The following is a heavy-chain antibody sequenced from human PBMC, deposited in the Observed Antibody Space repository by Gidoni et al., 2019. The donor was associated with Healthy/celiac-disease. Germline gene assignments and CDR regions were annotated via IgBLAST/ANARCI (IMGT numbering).Heavy chain of an antibody. D-gene: IGHD4-17*01. Sequence: QVQLVQSGAEVKTPESSVKVSSKASGGTFSSYAISWVRQAPGQGREWRGGIIPIFGTANDAQKFQGRVTITADEATSTDYMELSSMRSEDTAVYYCARGSTVTTSRNEYFQHWGQGTLVTVSS. CDR3: ARGSTVTTSRNEYFQH. CDR2: IIPIFGTA. V-gene: IGHV1-69*01. CDR1: GGTFSSYA. J-gene: IGHJ1*01.